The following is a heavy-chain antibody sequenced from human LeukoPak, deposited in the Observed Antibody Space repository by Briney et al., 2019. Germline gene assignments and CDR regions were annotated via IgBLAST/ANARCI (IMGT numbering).Heavy chain of an antibody. CDR1: GGSISSYY. V-gene: IGHV4-59*01. CDR2: IYYSGST. CDR3: ARYKYYYDSSGYIDY. Sequence: SETLSLTCTVSGGSISSYYWSWIRQPTGKGLEWIGYIYYSGSTNYNPSLKSRVTISVDTSKNQFSLKLSSVTAADTAVYYCARYKYYYDSSGYIDYWGQGTLVTVSS. D-gene: IGHD3-22*01. J-gene: IGHJ4*02.